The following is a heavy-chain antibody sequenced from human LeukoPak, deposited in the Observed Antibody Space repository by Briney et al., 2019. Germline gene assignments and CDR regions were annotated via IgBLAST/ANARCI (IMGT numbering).Heavy chain of an antibody. Sequence: PSETLSLTCTVSGGSISSSSYYWGWIRQPPGKGLEWIGSFYYSGSTYYNPSLKSRVTISVDTSKNPFSLKLSSVTAADTAVYYYARAALRTPLTYFDYWGQGTLVTVSS. CDR1: GGSISSSSYY. J-gene: IGHJ4*02. CDR2: FYYSGST. CDR3: ARAALRTPLTYFDY. V-gene: IGHV4-39*07. D-gene: IGHD5-12*01.